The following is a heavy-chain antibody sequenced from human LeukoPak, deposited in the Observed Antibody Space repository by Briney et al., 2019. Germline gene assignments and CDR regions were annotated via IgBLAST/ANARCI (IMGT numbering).Heavy chain of an antibody. CDR2: IIPIFGTA. J-gene: IGHJ4*02. V-gene: IGHV1-69*13. CDR3: ARDREVAGTWYFDY. D-gene: IGHD6-19*01. Sequence: GASVKVSCMASGGTFSSYAISWVRQAPGQGLEWMGGIIPIFGTANYAQKFQGRVTITADESTSTAYMELSSLRSEDTAVYYCARDREVAGTWYFDYWGQGTLVTVSS. CDR1: GGTFSSYA.